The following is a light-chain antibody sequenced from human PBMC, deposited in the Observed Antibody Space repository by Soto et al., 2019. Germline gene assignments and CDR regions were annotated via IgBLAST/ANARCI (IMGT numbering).Light chain of an antibody. CDR1: QSVFNNY. CDR2: AAS. CDR3: QQYGSYPLT. J-gene: IGKJ4*01. V-gene: IGKV3-20*01. Sequence: EIALAQSPGTLSLSPGERATISCRASQSVFNNYLAWYQQKPGQAPRLLIYAASSRATDIPDRVSGIGSGTHFTLTISRLEPEDSAVYYCQQYGSYPLTFGGGTKVEIK.